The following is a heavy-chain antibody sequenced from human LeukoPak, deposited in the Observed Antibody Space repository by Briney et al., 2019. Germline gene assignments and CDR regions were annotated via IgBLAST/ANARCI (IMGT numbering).Heavy chain of an antibody. CDR3: AGDSSY. V-gene: IGHV3-66*01. CDR2: IYSDDST. Sequence: PGGSLRLSCAASGFSVSGNYMSWVRQAPGEGLEWVSIIYSDDSTYYADSVKGRFSISRDNSKNTLYLQMNSLRAEDTAVYYCAGDSSYWGQGTLVTVSS. J-gene: IGHJ4*02. CDR1: GFSVSGNY.